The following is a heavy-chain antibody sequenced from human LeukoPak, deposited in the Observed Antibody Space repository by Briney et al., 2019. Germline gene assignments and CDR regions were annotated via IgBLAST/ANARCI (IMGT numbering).Heavy chain of an antibody. Sequence: GGSLRLSCAASGFTFSSYSMNWVRQVPGKGLEWVSYSTISSSYMYYADSVKGRFTMSRDDANNSLYLQMHSLRVEDTAVYYCARGLAVAGTGDGFDIWGQGTMVTVSS. V-gene: IGHV3-21*01. D-gene: IGHD6-19*01. CDR3: ARGLAVAGTGDGFDI. CDR2: STISSSYM. CDR1: GFTFSSYS. J-gene: IGHJ3*02.